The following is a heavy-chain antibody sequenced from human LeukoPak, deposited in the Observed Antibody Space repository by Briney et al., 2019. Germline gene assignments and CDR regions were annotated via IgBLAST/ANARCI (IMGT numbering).Heavy chain of an antibody. CDR1: GFTFSSYG. CDR3: AKGDCSSTSCFSGNWFDP. J-gene: IGHJ5*02. Sequence: GRSLRLSCAASGFTFSSYGMHWVRQAPGKGLEWVAVISYDGSNKYYADSVKGRFTISRDNSKNTLYLQMNSLRAEDTAVYYCAKGDCSSTSCFSGNWFDPWGQGTLVTVSS. CDR2: ISYDGSNK. D-gene: IGHD2-2*01. V-gene: IGHV3-30*18.